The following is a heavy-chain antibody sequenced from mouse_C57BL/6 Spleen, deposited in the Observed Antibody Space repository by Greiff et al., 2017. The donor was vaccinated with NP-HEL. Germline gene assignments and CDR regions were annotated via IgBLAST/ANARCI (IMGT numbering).Heavy chain of an antibody. CDR2: IYPRSGNT. D-gene: IGHD2-4*01. Sequence: VQLQESGAELARPGASVKLSCKASGYTFTSYGISWVKQRTGQGLEWIGEIYPRSGNTYYNEKFKGKATLTADKSSSTAYMELRSLTSEDSAVYFCARCRDYDYDEGMDYWGQGTSVTVSS. J-gene: IGHJ4*01. CDR3: ARCRDYDYDEGMDY. CDR1: GYTFTSYG. V-gene: IGHV1-81*01.